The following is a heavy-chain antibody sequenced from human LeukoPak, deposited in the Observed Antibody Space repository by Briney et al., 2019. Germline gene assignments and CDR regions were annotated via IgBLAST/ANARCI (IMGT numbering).Heavy chain of an antibody. Sequence: PSETLSLTCTVSGGSTSSSSYYWGRVRQPPGKGLECIGSIHHSGSTYYNPSLKSRVTISVDTSKNQFSLKLSSVTAADTAVYYCARQTVYYGSGMYCPYFFDYWGQGTLVTVSS. J-gene: IGHJ4*02. CDR1: GGSTSSSSYY. CDR2: IHHSGST. CDR3: ARQTVYYGSGMYCPYFFDY. V-gene: IGHV4-39*01. D-gene: IGHD3-10*01.